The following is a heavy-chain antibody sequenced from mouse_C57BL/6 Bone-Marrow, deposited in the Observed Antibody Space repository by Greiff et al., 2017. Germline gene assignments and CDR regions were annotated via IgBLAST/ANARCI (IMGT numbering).Heavy chain of an antibody. CDR2: IPPSDSDT. D-gene: IGHD1-1*01. J-gene: IGHJ2*01. Sequence: VQLQHPGAELVMPGASVKVSCKASGYTFTSYWMHWVKQRPGQGLEWIGRIPPSDSDTNYNQKFKGKATLTVDKSSSTAYMQRSSLTSEDSAVYYCAIRDGSSWGRDYRGPGNTLTVS. V-gene: IGHV1-74*01. CDR1: GYTFTSYW. CDR3: AIRDGSSWGRDY.